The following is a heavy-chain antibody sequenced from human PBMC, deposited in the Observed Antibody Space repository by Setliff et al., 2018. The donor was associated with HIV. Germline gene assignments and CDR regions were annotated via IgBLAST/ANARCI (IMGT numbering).Heavy chain of an antibody. D-gene: IGHD6-13*01. CDR1: GGSISTGVYY. V-gene: IGHV4-61*02. Sequence: NPSETLSLTCTVSGGSISTGVYYWSWIRQPADKALEWIGRISASGSTNYNPSLESRVTLSIDTSNNQFSLKLTSVTAADTAVYYCARVYSRSWFFFDHWGQGILVTVSS. CDR2: ISASGST. CDR3: ARVYSRSWFFFDH. J-gene: IGHJ4*02.